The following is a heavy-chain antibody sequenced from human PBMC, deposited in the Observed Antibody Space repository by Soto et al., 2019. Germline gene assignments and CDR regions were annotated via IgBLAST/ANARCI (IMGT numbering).Heavy chain of an antibody. V-gene: IGHV3-11*01. D-gene: IGHD6-13*01. Sequence: GSLRLSCAASGFTFSDYYMSWIRQAPGKGLDWVSYISSSGSTIYYADSVKGRFTVSRDNAKNSLYLQMNSLRAEDTAMYYCARDRMYSSSWYYYWGQGTLVTVSS. CDR3: ARDRMYSSSWYYY. J-gene: IGHJ4*02. CDR1: GFTFSDYY. CDR2: ISSSGSTI.